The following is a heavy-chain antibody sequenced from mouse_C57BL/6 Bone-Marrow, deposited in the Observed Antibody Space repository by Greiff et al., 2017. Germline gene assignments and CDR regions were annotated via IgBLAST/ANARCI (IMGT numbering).Heavy chain of an antibody. CDR1: GYTFTEYT. J-gene: IGHJ3*01. V-gene: IGHV1-18*01. CDR2: ISPNNGGT. D-gene: IGHD3-1*01. CDR3: ARSGSSGYSWFAY. Sequence: VQLQQSGPELVKPGASVKISCKTSGYTFTEYTMHWVKQSQGKSLEWIAVISPNNGGTSYNQKLKGKATLTVDKSSSTAYMELRSLTSEDSAVYYCARSGSSGYSWFAYWGQGTLVTVSA.